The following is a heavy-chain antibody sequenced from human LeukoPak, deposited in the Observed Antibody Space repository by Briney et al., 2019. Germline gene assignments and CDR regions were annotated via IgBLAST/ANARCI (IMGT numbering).Heavy chain of an antibody. Sequence: KPSETLSLTCAVCGGSFSGYYWSWIRQPPGKGLEWIGEINHSGSTNYNPSLKSRVTISVDTSKNQFSLKLSSVTAADTAVYYCARAPYPYYYDSSGYYVYYFDYWGQGTLVTVSS. CDR1: GGSFSGYY. V-gene: IGHV4-34*01. CDR2: INHSGST. J-gene: IGHJ4*02. D-gene: IGHD3-22*01. CDR3: ARAPYPYYYDSSGYYVYYFDY.